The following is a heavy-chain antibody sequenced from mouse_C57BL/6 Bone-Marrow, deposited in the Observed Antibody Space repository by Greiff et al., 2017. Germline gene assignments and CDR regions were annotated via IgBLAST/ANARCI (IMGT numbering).Heavy chain of an antibody. CDR1: GYTFTSYW. CDR3: SSFDGNYFDF. Sequence: PPGAELVMPGASVKLSCKASGYTFTSYWMHWVKQRPEQGLEWIGWIDPEIGDTEYASKFQGKATITSDTSSNTAYLQLSSLTSEDTAVYYCSSFDGNYFDFWGQGTPLTVAS. CDR2: IDPEIGDT. D-gene: IGHD2-3*01. V-gene: IGHV14-4*01. J-gene: IGHJ2*01.